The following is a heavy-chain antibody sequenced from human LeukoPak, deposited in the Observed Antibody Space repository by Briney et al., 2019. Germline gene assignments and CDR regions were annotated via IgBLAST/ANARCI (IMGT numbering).Heavy chain of an antibody. Sequence: GGSLRLSCAPSGFPFSSYGMHWVRQAPGKGLEWVASISSDGANENYADSVKGRFTISRDNSKNTLYLQMNSLRGGDTGMYFCAKDSSTSNYYYGLDVWGQGTTVTVSS. CDR3: AKDSSTSNYYYGLDV. CDR1: GFPFSSYG. J-gene: IGHJ6*02. D-gene: IGHD6-13*01. CDR2: ISSDGANE. V-gene: IGHV3-30*02.